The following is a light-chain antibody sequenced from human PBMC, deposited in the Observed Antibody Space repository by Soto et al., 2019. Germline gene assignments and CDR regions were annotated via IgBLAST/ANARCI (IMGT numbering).Light chain of an antibody. CDR1: RTVHSN. CDR3: QQYNNWPRT. CDR2: GAS. J-gene: IGKJ1*01. V-gene: IGKV3-15*01. Sequence: EIVISQSPATVAVYEGDRVILSCRASRTVHSNVAWYQHKPGQAPRLLIYGASFRATGMPARFSGSGFGTEFTLTISSLQSEDFAVYYCQQYNNWPRTFGQGTKVDIK.